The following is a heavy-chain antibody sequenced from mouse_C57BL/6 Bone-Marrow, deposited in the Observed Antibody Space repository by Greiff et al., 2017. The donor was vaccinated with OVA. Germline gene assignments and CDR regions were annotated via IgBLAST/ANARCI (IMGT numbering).Heavy chain of an antibody. J-gene: IGHJ4*01. CDR1: GYTFTSYG. Sequence: QVQLKESGAELARPGASVKLSCKASGYTFTSYGISWVKQSTGQGLEWIGEIYPRSGNTYYNEKFKGKATLTADKSSSTAYMELRSLTSEDSAVYFCARGGLHYAMGYWGQGTSVTVSS. CDR3: ARGGLHYAMGY. D-gene: IGHD3-1*01. CDR2: IYPRSGNT. V-gene: IGHV1-81*01.